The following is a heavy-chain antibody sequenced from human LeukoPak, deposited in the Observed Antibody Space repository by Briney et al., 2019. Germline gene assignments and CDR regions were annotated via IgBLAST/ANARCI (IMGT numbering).Heavy chain of an antibody. CDR1: GGSLSGYS. CDR3: RSSWGAAAGTTYIAFDL. V-gene: IGHV4-34*01. J-gene: IGHJ3*01. Sequence: SETLSLTCAVSGGSLSGYSWTWIRQPPGKGLEWIGEINHSGSTNYNPSLKSRVTISVDTSKNQFSLKLSSVTAADTAVYYCRSSWGAAAGTTYIAFDLCGQGTKVTVSS. CDR2: INHSGST. D-gene: IGHD6-13*01.